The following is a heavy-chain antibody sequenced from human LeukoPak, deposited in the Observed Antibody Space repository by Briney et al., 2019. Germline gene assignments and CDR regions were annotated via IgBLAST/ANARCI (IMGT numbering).Heavy chain of an antibody. CDR3: ARDSMEYQMLPTFGY. Sequence: ASVKVSCKASGYTFTMYAIHWVRQAPGQRLEWMGWINAGNGYTKNSQKFQGRVAITRDTSASTTFMELSSLRSQDTAVYYCARDSMEYQMLPTFGYWGQGTLVTVSS. V-gene: IGHV1-3*01. J-gene: IGHJ4*02. CDR2: INAGNGYT. CDR1: GYTFTMYA. D-gene: IGHD2-2*01.